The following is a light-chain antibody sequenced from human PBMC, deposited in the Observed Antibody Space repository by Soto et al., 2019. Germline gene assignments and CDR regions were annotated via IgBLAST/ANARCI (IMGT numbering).Light chain of an antibody. CDR3: QQYNNWXPVT. J-gene: IGKJ5*01. Sequence: EIVMTQSPATLSVSPGERATLSCRASQYVSSNLAWYQQKPGQAPRLLIYGASTRATGIPARFSGSGSGTEFTLTISXXXXXXFAVYYCQQYNNWXPVTFGQG. CDR2: GAS. CDR1: QYVSSN. V-gene: IGKV3-15*01.